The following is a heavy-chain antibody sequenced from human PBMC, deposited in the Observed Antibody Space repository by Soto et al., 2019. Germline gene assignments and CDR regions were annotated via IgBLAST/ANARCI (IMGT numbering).Heavy chain of an antibody. Sequence: KASETLSLTCTVSGGSISRGGYYWSWIRQHPGKGLEWVGYIYYSGSTYYNPSLKSRVTISVDTSKNQWSLKLSSVTAADTAVYYCARGVVAVTIFYSYYYGMDVWGQGTTVTVS. CDR2: IYYSGST. J-gene: IGHJ6*02. CDR3: ARGVVAVTIFYSYYYGMDV. V-gene: IGHV4-31*03. CDR1: GGSISRGGYY. D-gene: IGHD3-3*01.